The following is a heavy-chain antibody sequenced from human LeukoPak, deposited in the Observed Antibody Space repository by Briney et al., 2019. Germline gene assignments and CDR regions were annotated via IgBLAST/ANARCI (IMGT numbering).Heavy chain of an antibody. CDR3: AASEVELVHLYYYYGMDV. V-gene: IGHV1-46*01. J-gene: IGHJ6*02. CDR2: INPSGGST. D-gene: IGHD6-6*01. CDR1: GYTFTSYY. Sequence: GASVKVSCKASGYTFTSYYMHWVRQAPGQGLEWMGIINPSGGSTSYAQKFQERVTITRDMSTSTAYMELSSLRSEDTAVYYCAASEVELVHLYYYYGMDVWGQGTTVTVSS.